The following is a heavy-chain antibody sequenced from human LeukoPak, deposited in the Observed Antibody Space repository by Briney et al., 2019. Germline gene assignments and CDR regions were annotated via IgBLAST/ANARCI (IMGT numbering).Heavy chain of an antibody. CDR1: GGTFSSYA. V-gene: IGHV1-69*01. Sequence: SVKVSCKASGGTFSSYAISWVRQAPGQGLEWMGGIIPIFGTAIYAQKFQGRVTITADESTSTAYMELSSLRSEDTAVYYCARDIIGAARQGNWFDPWGQGTLVTVSS. CDR2: IIPIFGTA. J-gene: IGHJ5*02. CDR3: ARDIIGAARQGNWFDP. D-gene: IGHD6-13*01.